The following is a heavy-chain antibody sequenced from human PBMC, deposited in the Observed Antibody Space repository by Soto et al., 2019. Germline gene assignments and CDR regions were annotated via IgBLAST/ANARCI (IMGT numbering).Heavy chain of an antibody. J-gene: IGHJ4*02. CDR1: GYTFTSYG. CDR2: ISTFHGNT. CDR3: ARDTYDTTGYPLDY. V-gene: IGHV1-18*04. Sequence: GASGKVSCKASGYTFTSYGISWVRQAPGQGLEWMGWISTFHGNTNYAQKFQGSVIMTTDTSTSTDYMELRSLTSDDTAIYYCARDTYDTTGYPLDYRGQGTLVTVSS. D-gene: IGHD3-22*01.